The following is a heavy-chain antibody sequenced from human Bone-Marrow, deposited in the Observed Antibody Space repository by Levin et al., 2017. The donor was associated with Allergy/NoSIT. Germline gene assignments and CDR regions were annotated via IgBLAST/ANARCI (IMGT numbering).Heavy chain of an antibody. CDR3: AQHSGTYGTPLEY. Sequence: SVKVSCKSSGGTFSNYAFSWVRQAPGQGFEWMGGTVPIFGSTKYAQKFQGRVAVAADESTSTAYMTLTSLRSEDTAIYYCAQHSGTYGTPLEYWGQGTLVTVSS. CDR2: TVPIFGST. V-gene: IGHV1-69*13. D-gene: IGHD1-26*01. J-gene: IGHJ4*02. CDR1: GGTFSNYA.